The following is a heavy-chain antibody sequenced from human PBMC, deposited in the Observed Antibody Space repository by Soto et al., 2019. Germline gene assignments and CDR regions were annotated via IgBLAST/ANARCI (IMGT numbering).Heavy chain of an antibody. CDR3: ARDWGEYSLIKYGTDV. CDR1: GGTFSSYA. V-gene: IGHV1-69*13. Sequence: SVKVSCKASGGTFSSYAISWVRQAPGQGLEWMGGIIPIFGTANYAQKFQGRVTITADESTSTAYMELSSLRSEDTAVYYCARDWGEYSLIKYGTDVWGQGTTVTVSS. CDR2: IIPIFGTA. D-gene: IGHD6-6*01. J-gene: IGHJ6*02.